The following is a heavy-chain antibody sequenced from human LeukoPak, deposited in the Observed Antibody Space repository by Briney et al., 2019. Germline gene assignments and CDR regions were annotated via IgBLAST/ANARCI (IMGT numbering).Heavy chain of an antibody. CDR1: GGSISSYY. CDR2: IYYSGST. D-gene: IGHD6-13*01. J-gene: IGHJ5*02. V-gene: IGHV4-59*01. CDR3: ARGAPYSSSWYR. Sequence: SETLSLTCTVSGGSISSYYWSWLRQPPGKGLEWIGYIYYSGSTNYNPSLKSRVTISVDTSKNQFSLKLSSVTAADTAVYYCARGAPYSSSWYRWGQGTVVTVSS.